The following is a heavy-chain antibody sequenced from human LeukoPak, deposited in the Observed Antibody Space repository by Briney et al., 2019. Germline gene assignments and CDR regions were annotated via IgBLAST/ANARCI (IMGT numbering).Heavy chain of an antibody. J-gene: IGHJ3*02. CDR2: ISTTGGTT. Sequence: GGTLRLSCAASGFTFSSYGMSWVRQAPGKGLEWVSAISTTGGTTYYAGSVKGRFTISGDSFKNTLYLQMNSLRPEDTAVYYCAKEGDYYGSGSYRDGFDIWGQGTRATVSS. V-gene: IGHV3-23*01. CDR3: AKEGDYYGSGSYRDGFDI. CDR1: GFTFSSYG. D-gene: IGHD3-10*01.